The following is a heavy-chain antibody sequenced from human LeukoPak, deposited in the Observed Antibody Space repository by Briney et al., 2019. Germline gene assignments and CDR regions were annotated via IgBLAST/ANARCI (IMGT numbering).Heavy chain of an antibody. J-gene: IGHJ4*02. CDR3: ARDPQAYYFDY. CDR1: GFTFSIYA. Sequence: GGSLRLSCAASGFTFSIYAMSWVRQAPGKGLEWVSAISGSGGSTYYADSVKGRFTISRDNSKNTLYLQMNSLRAEDTAVYYCARDPQAYYFDYWGRGTLVTVSS. CDR2: ISGSGGST. V-gene: IGHV3-23*01.